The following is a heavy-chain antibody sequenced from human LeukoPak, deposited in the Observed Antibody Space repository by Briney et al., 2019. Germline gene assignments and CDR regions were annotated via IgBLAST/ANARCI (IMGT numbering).Heavy chain of an antibody. Sequence: GGSLRLSCAASGFTFSSYAMSWVRQAPGKGLEWVSGISDSGGNTYYADSVKGRFTISRDNSKNTLYLQMNSLRAEDTAVYYCAKAQGTACFDYWGQGTLVIVSS. J-gene: IGHJ4*02. D-gene: IGHD2-21*01. V-gene: IGHV3-23*01. CDR3: AKAQGTACFDY. CDR2: ISDSGGNT. CDR1: GFTFSSYA.